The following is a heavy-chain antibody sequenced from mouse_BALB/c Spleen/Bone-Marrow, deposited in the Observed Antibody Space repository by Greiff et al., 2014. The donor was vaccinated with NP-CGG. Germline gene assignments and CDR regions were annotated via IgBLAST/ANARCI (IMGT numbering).Heavy chain of an antibody. CDR3: ATYYYGSSWGSAY. V-gene: IGHV14-3*02. CDR1: GSNIKDTY. J-gene: IGHJ3*01. Sequence: EVQGVESGAELVKPGASVKLSCTASGSNIKDTYMHWVKQRPEQGLEWIGRIDPANGNTKYDPKFQGKATITADTSSNTAYLQLSSLTSEDTAVYYCATYYYGSSWGSAYWGQGTLVTVSA. CDR2: IDPANGNT. D-gene: IGHD1-1*01.